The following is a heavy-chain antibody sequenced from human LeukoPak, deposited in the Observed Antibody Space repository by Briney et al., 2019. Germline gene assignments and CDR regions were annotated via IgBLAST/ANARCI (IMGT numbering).Heavy chain of an antibody. V-gene: IGHV3-23*01. Sequence: QSGGSLRLSCVASGITFSSYAMSWVRQAPGKGLEWVSGISGTGGSTYYADSVKGRFTISRDNSKNTLYLQMNSLRAEDTAVYYCAKVLRFSDFGMGYFGPVDYYTTTGMAVGAQGPTVTV. CDR1: GITFSSYA. D-gene: IGHD3-3*01. J-gene: IGHJ6*02. CDR3: AKVLRFSDFGMGYFGPVDYYTTTGMAV. CDR2: ISGTGGST.